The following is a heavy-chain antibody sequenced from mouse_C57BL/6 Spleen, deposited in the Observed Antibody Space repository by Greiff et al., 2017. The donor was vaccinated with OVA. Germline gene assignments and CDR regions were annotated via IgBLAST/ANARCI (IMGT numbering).Heavy chain of an antibody. Sequence: ESGAELVRPGASVTLSCKASGYTFTDYEMHWVKQTPVHGLEWIGAIDPETGGTAYNQKFKGKAILTADKSSSTAYMELRSLTSEDSAVYYCTRGGNYGNSWYFDVWGTGTTVTVSS. D-gene: IGHD2-1*01. V-gene: IGHV1-15*01. CDR1: GYTFTDYE. CDR3: TRGGNYGNSWYFDV. CDR2: IDPETGGT. J-gene: IGHJ1*03.